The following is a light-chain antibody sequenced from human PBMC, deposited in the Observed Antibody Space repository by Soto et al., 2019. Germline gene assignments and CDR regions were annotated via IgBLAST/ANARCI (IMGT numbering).Light chain of an antibody. V-gene: IGKV3-20*01. CDR1: QSVRGNS. CDR3: QHYNSYSEA. CDR2: GAS. J-gene: IGKJ1*01. Sequence: EIVLTHYPGPLSLSPGKIGTLSCRSSQSVRGNSLAWYQQKPDQAPRLLIYGASSRATGIPDRFSGSGSGTEFTLTISSLQPHDFATYYCQHYNSYSEAFGQGGNVDIK.